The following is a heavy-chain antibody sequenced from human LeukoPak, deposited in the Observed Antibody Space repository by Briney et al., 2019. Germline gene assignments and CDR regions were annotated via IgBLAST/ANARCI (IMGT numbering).Heavy chain of an antibody. D-gene: IGHD3-3*01. J-gene: IGHJ4*02. CDR2: IYDSGST. CDR1: GGSIRSSYYY. V-gene: IGHV4-39*01. CDR3: ARWGYDFWSGYYADY. Sequence: SETLSLTCTVSGGSIRSSYYYWGWIRQPPGKGLEWIGSIYDSGSTYYNPSLKSRVTISVDTSKNQFSLKLNSVTAADTAVYYCARWGYDFWSGYYADYWGQGTPVTVS.